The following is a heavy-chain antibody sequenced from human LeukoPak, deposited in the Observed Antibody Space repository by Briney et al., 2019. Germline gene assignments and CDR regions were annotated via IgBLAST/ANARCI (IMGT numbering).Heavy chain of an antibody. D-gene: IGHD3-9*01. CDR2: ISGSGGST. Sequence: GGSLRLSCAASGFKFSDHYIDWVRQAPGKGLEWVSAISGSGGSTYYADSVKGRFTISRDNSKNTLYLQMNSLRAEDTAVYYCAKTHHGYDILTGYYFVFDYWGQGTLVTVSS. J-gene: IGHJ4*02. CDR1: GFKFSDHY. CDR3: AKTHHGYDILTGYYFVFDY. V-gene: IGHV3-23*01.